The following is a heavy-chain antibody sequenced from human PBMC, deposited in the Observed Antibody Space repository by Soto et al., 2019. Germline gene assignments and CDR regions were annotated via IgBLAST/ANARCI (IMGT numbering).Heavy chain of an antibody. CDR1: GFTFSSYS. CDR3: ARARTLPITIFGVVPYYFDY. CDR2: ISSSSSTI. D-gene: IGHD3-3*01. J-gene: IGHJ4*02. V-gene: IGHV3-48*01. Sequence: GGSLRLSCAASGFTFSSYSMNWVRQAPGKGLEWVSYISSSSSTIYYADSVKGRFTISRDNAKNSLYLQMNSLRAEDTAVYYCARARTLPITIFGVVPYYFDYWGQGTLVTVSS.